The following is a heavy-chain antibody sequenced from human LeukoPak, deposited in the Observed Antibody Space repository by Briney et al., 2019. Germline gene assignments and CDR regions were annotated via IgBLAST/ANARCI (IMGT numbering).Heavy chain of an antibody. CDR3: TRREGGD. J-gene: IGHJ4*02. CDR1: GFTFGDYA. V-gene: IGHV3-49*04. CDR2: IRSKAYGCTT. D-gene: IGHD3-16*01. Sequence: GGSLRLSCTASGFTFGDYAMSWVRQAPGKGLEGGGFIRSKAYGCTTEYAATVKGRFPISTDDSKSIAYLQMNSLKTEDTAVYYCTRREGGDWGQGTLVTVSS.